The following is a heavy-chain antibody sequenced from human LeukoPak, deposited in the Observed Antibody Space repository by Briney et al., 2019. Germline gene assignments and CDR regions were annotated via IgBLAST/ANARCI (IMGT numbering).Heavy chain of an antibody. D-gene: IGHD6-25*01. CDR1: GYSFTSYW. V-gene: IGHV5-51*01. CDR3: ARVAAGNIYYYYMDV. Sequence: GESLKISCKGSGYSFTSYWIGWVRQMPGKGLEWMGIIYPGDSDTRYSPSFQGQVTISADKSISTAYLQWSSLKASDTAMYYCARVAAGNIYYYYMDVWGKGTTVTVSS. CDR2: IYPGDSDT. J-gene: IGHJ6*03.